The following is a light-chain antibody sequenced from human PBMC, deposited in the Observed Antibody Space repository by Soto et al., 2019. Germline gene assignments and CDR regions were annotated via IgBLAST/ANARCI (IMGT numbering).Light chain of an antibody. J-gene: IGKJ5*01. CDR3: QQYGNSPMT. V-gene: IGKV3-20*01. Sequence: EIVLTQSPGTLSVSPGRRATLSCRASQSVSSNLAWYQQKPGQAPRLLISGVSSRDAGIPDRFSGSGSGTDFPLTISRLEPEDFALYYCQQYGNSPMTFGQGTRLEIK. CDR2: GVS. CDR1: QSVSSN.